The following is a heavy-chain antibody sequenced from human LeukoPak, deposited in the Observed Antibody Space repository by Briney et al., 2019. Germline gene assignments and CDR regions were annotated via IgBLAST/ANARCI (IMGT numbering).Heavy chain of an antibody. D-gene: IGHD6-13*01. CDR3: ASQQLNSRAFDS. J-gene: IGHJ4*02. CDR1: GGFISSYY. V-gene: IGHV4-59*08. CDR2: IYYSGNT. Sequence: SETLSLTCTVSGGFISSYYWSWIRQPPGKGLEWIGYIYYSGNTKYNPSLKSRVTISVDTSKNQVSLKLSSVTAADTAVYYCASQQLNSRAFDSWGQGTLVTVSS.